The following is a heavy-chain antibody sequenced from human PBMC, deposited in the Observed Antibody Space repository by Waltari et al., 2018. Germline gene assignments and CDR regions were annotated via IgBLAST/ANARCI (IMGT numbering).Heavy chain of an antibody. Sequence: QVQLQQWGAGLLKPSETLSLTCAVYGGSFSGSYWSWIRQPPGKGLEWIGEINHSGSTNYNPSLKSRVTISVDTSKNQFSLKLSSVTAADTAVYYCARLYNWNYVGFDYWGQGTLVTVSS. CDR1: GGSFSGSY. CDR3: ARLYNWNYVGFDY. D-gene: IGHD1-7*01. J-gene: IGHJ4*02. CDR2: INHSGST. V-gene: IGHV4-34*01.